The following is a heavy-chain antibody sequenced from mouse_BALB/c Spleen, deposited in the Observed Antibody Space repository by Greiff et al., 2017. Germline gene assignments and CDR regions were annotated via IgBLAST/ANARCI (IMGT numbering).Heavy chain of an antibody. CDR2: ISSGGST. CDR3: AREDYYYGSSYIYYAMDY. CDR1: GFTFSSYA. Sequence: DVMLVESGGGLVKPGGSLKLSCAASGFTFSSYAMSWVRQTPEKRLEWVASISSGGSTYYPDSVKGRFTISRDNARNILYLQMSSLRSEDTAMYYCAREDYYYGSSYIYYAMDYWGQGTSVTVSS. V-gene: IGHV5-6-5*01. J-gene: IGHJ4*01. D-gene: IGHD1-1*01.